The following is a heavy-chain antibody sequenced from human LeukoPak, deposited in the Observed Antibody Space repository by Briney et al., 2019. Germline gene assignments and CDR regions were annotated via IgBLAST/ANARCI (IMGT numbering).Heavy chain of an antibody. Sequence: SETLSLTCSVSGGSISSSSNYWGWIRQPPGKQLEWIGSIYYSGNSHYNPSLRSRVTISVDTSKNQFSLKLISATAADASVYYCARLNRRPLWGDSWGQGTLVTVSS. CDR1: GGSISSSSNY. CDR3: ARLNRRPLWGDS. CDR2: IYYSGNS. J-gene: IGHJ4*02. V-gene: IGHV4-39*01. D-gene: IGHD1-14*01.